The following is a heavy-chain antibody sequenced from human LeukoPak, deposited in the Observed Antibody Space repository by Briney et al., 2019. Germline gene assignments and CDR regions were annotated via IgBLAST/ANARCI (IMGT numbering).Heavy chain of an antibody. Sequence: GGSLRLSCAASGFTFSSYAMSWVRQAPGKGLEGVSGISGNGGSTYYADSVKGRFTISRDNSKDTVYLQMNSLRGEDTAVYYCAKGPHIVVVTAIDNWGQGTLVTVSS. CDR3: AKGPHIVVVTAIDN. V-gene: IGHV3-23*01. CDR1: GFTFSSYA. J-gene: IGHJ4*02. CDR2: ISGNGGST. D-gene: IGHD2-21*02.